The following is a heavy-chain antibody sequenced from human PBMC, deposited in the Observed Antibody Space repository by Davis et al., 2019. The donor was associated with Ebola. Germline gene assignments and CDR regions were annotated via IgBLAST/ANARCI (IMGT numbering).Heavy chain of an antibody. CDR3: TTDLITIFGVVIIYYYGMDV. J-gene: IGHJ6*02. D-gene: IGHD3-3*01. CDR1: GFTVSSNY. Sequence: GESLKISCAASGFTVSSNYMSWVRQAPGKGLEWVSVIYSGGSTYYADSVKGRFTISRDNSKNTLYLQMNSLKTEDTAVYYCTTDLITIFGVVIIYYYGMDVWGQGTTVTVSS. CDR2: IYSGGST. V-gene: IGHV3-53*01.